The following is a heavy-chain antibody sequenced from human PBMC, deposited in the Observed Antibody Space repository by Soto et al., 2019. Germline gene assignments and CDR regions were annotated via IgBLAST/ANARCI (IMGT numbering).Heavy chain of an antibody. V-gene: IGHV3-66*01. Sequence: GGSLRLSCAASGFTVSSNYMSWVRQAPGKGLEWVSIIYSGGSTHYAEAVKGRFTISRDNSKNTLYLQMNSLRAEDTGVYHCATLAMFSLTYDYYGMDAWCQGDTVTVSS. CDR3: ATLAMFSLTYDYYGMDA. J-gene: IGHJ6*02. D-gene: IGHD3-10*02. CDR1: GFTVSSNY. CDR2: IYSGGST.